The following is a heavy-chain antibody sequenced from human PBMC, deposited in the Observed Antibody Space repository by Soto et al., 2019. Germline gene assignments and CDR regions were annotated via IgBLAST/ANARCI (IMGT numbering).Heavy chain of an antibody. D-gene: IGHD4-17*01. CDR1: GFTFSSYS. J-gene: IGHJ6*02. Sequence: GGSLRLSCAASGFTFSSYSMNWVRQAPGKGLEWVSYISSSSSYTNYADSVKGRFTISRDNAKNSLYLQMNSLRAEDTAVYSCARGPFYGDYVENGRDVWGQGTTVTVSS. V-gene: IGHV3-21*05. CDR3: ARGPFYGDYVENGRDV. CDR2: ISSSSSYT.